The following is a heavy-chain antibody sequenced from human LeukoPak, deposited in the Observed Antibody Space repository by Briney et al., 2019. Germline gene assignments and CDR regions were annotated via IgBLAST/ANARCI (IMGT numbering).Heavy chain of an antibody. Sequence: SETLSLTCTVSGGSISNSRNYWAWIRQPPGRGLEWIGTIHYSGSTYYNASLKSRLIISLDTSKSQFSLTLSSVTAADTAVYYCAREGASYSGSYLALDYWGQGTLVTVSS. D-gene: IGHD1-26*01. V-gene: IGHV4-39*07. CDR1: GGSISNSRNY. CDR2: IHYSGST. J-gene: IGHJ4*02. CDR3: AREGASYSGSYLALDY.